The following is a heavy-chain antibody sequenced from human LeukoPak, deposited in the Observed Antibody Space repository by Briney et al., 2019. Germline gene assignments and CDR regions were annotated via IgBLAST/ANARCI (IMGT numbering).Heavy chain of an antibody. CDR1: GFTFKNYG. CDR3: AKVRGYSSGWTDY. V-gene: IGHV3-30*02. Sequence: GGPLRLSCAASGFTFKNYGMHWVRQAPGKGLEWVAFIWYDGTNKDYADSVKGRFTISRDNSKSTLYLQMDSLTAEDTAVYYCAKVRGYSSGWTDYWGQGTLITVSS. D-gene: IGHD2-15*01. J-gene: IGHJ4*02. CDR2: IWYDGTNK.